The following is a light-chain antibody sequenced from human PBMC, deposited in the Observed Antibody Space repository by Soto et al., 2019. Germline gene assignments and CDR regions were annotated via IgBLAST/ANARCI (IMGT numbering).Light chain of an antibody. Sequence: EIVLTQSPATLSLSPGERATLSCRASQSVSTYLAWYQQKPDQAPRLLIYDASNRAPGIPARFSGSGSGTDFTLTISRLEPEDFAAYYCQQRSHWPTFGPATKVYVK. V-gene: IGKV3-11*01. CDR1: QSVSTY. J-gene: IGKJ3*01. CDR3: QQRSHWPT. CDR2: DAS.